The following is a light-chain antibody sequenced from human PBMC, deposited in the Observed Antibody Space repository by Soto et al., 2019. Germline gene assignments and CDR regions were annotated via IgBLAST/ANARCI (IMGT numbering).Light chain of an antibody. CDR2: GAS. V-gene: IGKV3-20*01. CDR3: QQYGSSTTT. CDR1: QSVSSSY. Sequence: EIVLTQSPGTLSLSPGDTVALSCRASQSVSSSYLAWYQQRPGQAPRLLIYGASSRATGIPDRFSGSGSETDFTLTISRLEPEDFAVYYCQQYGSSTTTFGQGTKLEV. J-gene: IGKJ2*01.